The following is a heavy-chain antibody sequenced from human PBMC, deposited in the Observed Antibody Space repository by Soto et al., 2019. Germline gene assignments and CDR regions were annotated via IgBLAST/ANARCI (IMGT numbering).Heavy chain of an antibody. V-gene: IGHV1-69*04. J-gene: IGHJ5*02. CDR3: ARGGAVVVPGAVDRHNWFDP. CDR1: GGTFSSYS. Sequence: GASVKVSCKASGGTFSSYSFSWVRQAPGQGLEWMGRVIPILGMANYAQKFQGRVTITADKSTSTVYMGLSSLRSEDTAVYYCARGGAVVVPGAVDRHNWFDPWGQGTLVTVSS. D-gene: IGHD2-2*01. CDR2: VIPILGMA.